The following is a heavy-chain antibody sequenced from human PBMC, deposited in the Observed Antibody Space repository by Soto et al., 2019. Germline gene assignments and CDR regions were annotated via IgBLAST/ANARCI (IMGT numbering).Heavy chain of an antibody. V-gene: IGHV2-5*02. J-gene: IGHJ4*02. CDR2: IYWDDDK. Sequence: QITLKESGPTLVKPTQTLTLTCTFSGFSLSNSGVGVGWIRQPPGKALEWLALIYWDDDKRYSPSLKSRLTIAKDTANNQVVLTMTNIDPVDTATYYCAHSEGYSGSFDYWGQGTLVTVSS. CDR1: GFSLSNSGVG. D-gene: IGHD5-12*01. CDR3: AHSEGYSGSFDY.